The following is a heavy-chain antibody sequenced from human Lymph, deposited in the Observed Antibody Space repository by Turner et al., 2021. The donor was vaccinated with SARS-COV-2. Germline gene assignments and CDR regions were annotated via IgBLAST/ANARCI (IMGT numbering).Heavy chain of an antibody. CDR1: GGTFSSYA. CDR3: ARDVTGPLGY. D-gene: IGHD1-20*01. CDR2: IIPMLDRA. Sequence: VQLAPSGAEVKKPGSSVQVSCKASGGTFSSYAISWVRQAAGQGLEWMGGIIPMLDRANYAQKSQGRVTITADKSTSTDYMELSSLRSEDTAVYYCARDVTGPLGYWGQGTLVTVSS. J-gene: IGHJ4*02. V-gene: IGHV1-69*10.